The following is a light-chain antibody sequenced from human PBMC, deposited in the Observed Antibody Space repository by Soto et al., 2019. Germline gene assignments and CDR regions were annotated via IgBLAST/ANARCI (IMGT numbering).Light chain of an antibody. J-gene: IGLJ2*01. V-gene: IGLV1-47*02. CDR2: NNN. Sequence: QSVLTQPPSASGTPGQRVTISCSGSSSNIGSNYVYSYQQLPGTDPNLLIYNNNHRPSGVPDRFSGSKSGTSAALAISGVRSEEEADYYCAAWDDSLSGVVFGGGTKLTVL. CDR3: AAWDDSLSGVV. CDR1: SSNIGSNY.